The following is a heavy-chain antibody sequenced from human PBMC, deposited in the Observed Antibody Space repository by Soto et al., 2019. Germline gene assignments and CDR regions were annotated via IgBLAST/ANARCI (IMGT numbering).Heavy chain of an antibody. Sequence: EVQLMESGGGLVQPGGSLRLSCAASGFTVSSNYMSWVRQAPGKGLEWVSVIYSGGSTYYAGSVKGRFTISRDNSKNTLYLQMNSLRAEDTAVYYCARMGGIDCSSTSCYAGLPFYYYYYMDVWGKGTTVTVSS. V-gene: IGHV3-66*01. CDR1: GFTVSSNY. J-gene: IGHJ6*03. CDR2: IYSGGST. CDR3: ARMGGIDCSSTSCYAGLPFYYYYYMDV. D-gene: IGHD2-2*01.